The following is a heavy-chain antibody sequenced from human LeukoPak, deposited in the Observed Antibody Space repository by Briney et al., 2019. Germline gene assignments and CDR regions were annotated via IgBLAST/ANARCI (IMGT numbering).Heavy chain of an antibody. J-gene: IGHJ4*02. CDR2: IYTSGIT. D-gene: IGHD1-26*01. V-gene: IGHV4-61*02. Sequence: PSETLSLTCTVSGGSVSSGDYYWSWIRQPAGKELEWIGRIYTSGITIYNPSLSSRVTISVDTSKNQVSLKLSSVTAADTAVYYCASLVSRSLFDYWGQGTLVTVSS. CDR3: ASLVSRSLFDY. CDR1: GGSVSSGDYY.